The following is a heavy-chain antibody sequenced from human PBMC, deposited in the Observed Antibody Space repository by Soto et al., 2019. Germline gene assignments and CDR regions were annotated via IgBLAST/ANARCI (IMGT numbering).Heavy chain of an antibody. J-gene: IGHJ5*01. CDR1: AYTFSSGD. V-gene: IGHV1-8*02. D-gene: IGHD1-1*01. Sequence: GASVKVSCKASAYTFSSGDITWVRQATGQGPEWMGWMNPKSGNTGYSQKFQGRVTMTRDTSTNTAYMELSSLRYDDTAVYYCARYQGGSGTGSSWFDSWGQGTLVTVSS. CDR2: MNPKSGNT. CDR3: ARYQGGSGTGSSWFDS.